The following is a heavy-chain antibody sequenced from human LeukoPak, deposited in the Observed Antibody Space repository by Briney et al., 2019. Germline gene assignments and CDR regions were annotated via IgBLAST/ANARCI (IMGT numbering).Heavy chain of an antibody. D-gene: IGHD6-6*01. V-gene: IGHV3-9*03. Sequence: PGRSLRLSCAASGFTFDDYAMHWVRQAPGKGLEWVSGISWNSGSIGYADPVKGRFTISRDNAKNSLYLQMNSLRAEDMALYYCAKIAARYYYYYMDVWGRGTTVTVSS. CDR1: GFTFDDYA. CDR2: ISWNSGSI. CDR3: AKIAARYYYYYMDV. J-gene: IGHJ6*03.